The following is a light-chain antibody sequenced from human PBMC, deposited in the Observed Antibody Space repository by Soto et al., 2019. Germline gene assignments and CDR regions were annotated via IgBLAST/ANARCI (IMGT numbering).Light chain of an antibody. CDR1: SSDVGGYNY. CDR2: EVS. Sequence: QSALTQPASVSCSPGQSITISCTGTSSDVGGYNYVSWYQQHPGKAPKLMIYEVSNRPSGVSNRFSGSKSGNTASLTISGLQAEDEADYYCSSYTSSSTYVFGTGTKVTVL. CDR3: SSYTSSSTYV. J-gene: IGLJ1*01. V-gene: IGLV2-14*01.